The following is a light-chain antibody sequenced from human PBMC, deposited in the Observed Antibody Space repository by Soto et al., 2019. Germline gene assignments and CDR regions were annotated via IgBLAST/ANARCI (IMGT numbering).Light chain of an antibody. J-gene: IGLJ3*02. V-gene: IGLV2-14*01. Sequence: QSVLTQPASVSGSPGQSITISCSGTSSDIGFYNYVSWYQRHPGKAPKLMIYEVSNRPSGVSNRFSGSKSGNTASLTISGLQAEDEADYYCNSYTSSYSWVFGGGTKLTVL. CDR2: EVS. CDR1: SSDIGFYNY. CDR3: NSYTSSYSWV.